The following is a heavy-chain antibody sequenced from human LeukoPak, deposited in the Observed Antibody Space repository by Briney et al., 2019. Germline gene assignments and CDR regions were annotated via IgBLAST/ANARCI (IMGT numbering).Heavy chain of an antibody. J-gene: IGHJ4*02. D-gene: IGHD6-6*01. V-gene: IGHV3-48*04. CDR1: GFTFSSYS. CDR3: ARDDPSMIAALHY. CDR2: ISSSSSTI. Sequence: GGSLRLSCAASGFTFSSYSMNWVRQAPGKGLEWVSYISSSSSTIYYADSVKGRFTISRDNAKNSLYLQMNSLRAEDTAVYYCARDDPSMIAALHYWGQGTLVTVSS.